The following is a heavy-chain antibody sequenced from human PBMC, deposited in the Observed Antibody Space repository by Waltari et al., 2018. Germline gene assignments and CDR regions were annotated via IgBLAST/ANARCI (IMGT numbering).Heavy chain of an antibody. V-gene: IGHV1-18*01. CDR1: GYTFTSYG. CDR3: ARGAEENDFWSGYYYLSGYYYGMDV. D-gene: IGHD3-3*01. J-gene: IGHJ6*02. Sequence: QVQLVQSGAEVKKPGASVKDSCKASGYTFTSYGISWVRQAPGQGLEWMGWISAYNGNTNYAQKPQGRVTMTTDTSTSTAYMELRSLRSDDTAVYYCARGAEENDFWSGYYYLSGYYYGMDVWGQGTTVTVSS. CDR2: ISAYNGNT.